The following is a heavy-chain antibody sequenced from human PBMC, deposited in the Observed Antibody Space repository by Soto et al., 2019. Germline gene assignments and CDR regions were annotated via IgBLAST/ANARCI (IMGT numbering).Heavy chain of an antibody. V-gene: IGHV1-69*02. Sequence: QVQLVQSGAEVKKPGSSVKVSCKASGGTFSSYTISWVRQAPGQGLEWMGRIIPILGIANYAQKFQGRVTITADKSTSTAYMELSSLRSEDTAVYYCAISEGDILTGLSPLYYGMDVWGQGTTVTVSS. CDR1: GGTFSSYT. D-gene: IGHD3-9*01. J-gene: IGHJ6*02. CDR3: AISEGDILTGLSPLYYGMDV. CDR2: IIPILGIA.